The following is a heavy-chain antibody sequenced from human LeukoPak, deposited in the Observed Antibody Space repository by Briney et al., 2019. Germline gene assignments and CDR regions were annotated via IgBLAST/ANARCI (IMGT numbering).Heavy chain of an antibody. V-gene: IGHV4-4*07. CDR3: ARSDFWSGYYYFDY. CDR1: GGSISSYY. Sequence: PSETLSLTCTVSGGSISSYYWRWIRQPAGKGLEWIGRIYTSGSTNYNPSLKSRVTMSVDTSKNQFSLKLSSVTAADTAVYYCARSDFWSGYYYFDYWGQGTLVTVSS. J-gene: IGHJ4*02. CDR2: IYTSGST. D-gene: IGHD3-3*01.